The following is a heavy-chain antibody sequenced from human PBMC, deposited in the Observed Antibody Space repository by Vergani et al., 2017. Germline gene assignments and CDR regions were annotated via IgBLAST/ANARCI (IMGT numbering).Heavy chain of an antibody. Sequence: QVQLVQSGAEVKKPGSSVKVSCKASGGTLSSYAISGVRQAPGQGLEWMGGIIPIFGTSNSAQKFQGRVTITAAESTSTAYMEMSSLRSEYTAVYYCAVNSVATSPSDYWGQGTLVTVSS. J-gene: IGHJ4*02. V-gene: IGHV1-69*01. CDR3: AVNSVATSPSDY. D-gene: IGHD5-12*01. CDR2: IIPIFGTS. CDR1: GGTLSSYA.